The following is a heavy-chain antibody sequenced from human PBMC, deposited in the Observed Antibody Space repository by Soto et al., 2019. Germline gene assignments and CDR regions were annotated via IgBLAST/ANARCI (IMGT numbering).Heavy chain of an antibody. V-gene: IGHV1-69*02. J-gene: IGHJ5*02. Sequence: QVPLVQSGAEVKKPGSSVKVSCKASGGTFSSYTISWVRQAPGQGLEWMGRIIPILGIANYAQKFQGRVTITADKSTSTAYMELSSLRSEDTAVYYCARGIAAAGMRSWFDPWGQGTLVTVSS. CDR1: GGTFSSYT. D-gene: IGHD6-13*01. CDR3: ARGIAAAGMRSWFDP. CDR2: IIPILGIA.